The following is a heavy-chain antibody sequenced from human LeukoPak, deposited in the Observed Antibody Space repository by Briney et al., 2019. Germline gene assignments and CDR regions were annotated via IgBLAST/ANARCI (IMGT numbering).Heavy chain of an antibody. CDR2: TWSGRGST. Sequence: GGSLRLSCETSGYIFTYYGVHWVRQAPGKGLEWVAVTWSGRGSTYYADSVKGRFTVSRDTPKNTVDLELNSLRAEETAVYFCARDADTSGHYSYFDYWGEGTLVTVSS. J-gene: IGHJ4*02. V-gene: IGHV3-33*01. D-gene: IGHD3-22*01. CDR1: GYIFTYYG. CDR3: ARDADTSGHYSYFDY.